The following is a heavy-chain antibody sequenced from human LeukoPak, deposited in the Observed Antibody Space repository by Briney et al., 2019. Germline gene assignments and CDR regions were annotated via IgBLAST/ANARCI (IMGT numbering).Heavy chain of an antibody. CDR2: ISYDGSNK. CDR1: GFTFSSYG. J-gene: IGHJ6*02. D-gene: IGHD3-10*01. Sequence: GGSLRLSCAASGFTFSSYGMHWVRQAPGKGLEWVAVISYDGSNKYYADSVKGRFTISRDNSKNTLYLQMNSLRAEDTAVYYCAKDQGIGYYGYYGMDVWGQGTTVTVSS. V-gene: IGHV3-30*18. CDR3: AKDQGIGYYGYYGMDV.